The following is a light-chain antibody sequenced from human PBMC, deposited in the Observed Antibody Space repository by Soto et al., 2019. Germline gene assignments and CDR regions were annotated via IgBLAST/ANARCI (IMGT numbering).Light chain of an antibody. Sequence: DIQMTQSPSTLSASVGDRVTITCRASQSISSRLAWYQQKPGKAPKLLIYKASSLESGVPSRFSGSGSGTEFTLTISSLQPDDFATYYCQRYNSYSTFGQGTKVDIK. CDR1: QSISSR. CDR2: KAS. CDR3: QRYNSYST. J-gene: IGKJ1*01. V-gene: IGKV1-5*03.